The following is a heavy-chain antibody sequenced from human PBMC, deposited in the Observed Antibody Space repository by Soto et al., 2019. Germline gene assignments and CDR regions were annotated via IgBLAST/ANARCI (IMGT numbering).Heavy chain of an antibody. Sequence: SGPTLVNPTQTLTLTCTFSGFSLSTSGVGVGWIRQPPGKALEWLALIYWNDDKRYSPSLKSRLTITKDTSKNQVVLTMTNMDPVDTATYYCAHRSWYRASSGSKAYYGTDVWGQGTTVTVSS. CDR2: IYWNDDK. V-gene: IGHV2-5*01. J-gene: IGHJ6*02. D-gene: IGHD3-10*01. CDR1: GFSLSTSGVG. CDR3: AHRSWYRASSGSKAYYGTDV.